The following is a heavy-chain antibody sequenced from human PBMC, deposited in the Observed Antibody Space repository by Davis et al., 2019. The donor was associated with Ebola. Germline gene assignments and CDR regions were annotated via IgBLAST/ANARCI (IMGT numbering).Heavy chain of an antibody. CDR2: INPNSGVA. V-gene: IGHV1-2*06. Sequence: ASVKVSCKASGYTFTSYAMHWVRQAPGQGLEWMGRINPNSGVANYAQRFQGRVTMTTETSISTAYMDLSSLRSDDTAVYFCARGFGDVDSFDIWGQGTMVTVSS. D-gene: IGHD3-10*01. CDR3: ARGFGDVDSFDI. CDR1: GYTFTSYA. J-gene: IGHJ3*02.